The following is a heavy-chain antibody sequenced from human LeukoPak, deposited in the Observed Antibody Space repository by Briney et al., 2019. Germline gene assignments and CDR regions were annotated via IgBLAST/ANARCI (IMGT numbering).Heavy chain of an antibody. CDR3: ARLYGGPFDC. V-gene: IGHV4-59*01. D-gene: IGHD4-23*01. J-gene: IGHJ4*02. CDR1: GGSITSSY. CDR2: IYYTGTT. Sequence: SETLSLTCTVSGGSITSSYWSWIRQPPGKGLEWIGYIYYTGTTDYNPSLKSRVTMLVDTSKNQISLKLTSMTAADTAVYYCARLYGGPFDCWGQGSLVTVSS.